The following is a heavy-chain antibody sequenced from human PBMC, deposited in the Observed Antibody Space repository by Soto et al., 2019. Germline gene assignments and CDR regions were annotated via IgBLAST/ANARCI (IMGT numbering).Heavy chain of an antibody. Sequence: QITLKESGPTLVKPTQTLTLTCTFSGFSLSTSGVGVGWIRQPPGKALEGLVIIYWDDAKRYSPSLRGRLTITKDTSKNQVVLTMTNVDPEDTATYFCAHRRIGVSQWNYGDFDYWGQGTLVTVSS. CDR1: GFSLSTSGVG. J-gene: IGHJ4*02. D-gene: IGHD1-7*01. CDR3: AHRRIGVSQWNYGDFDY. CDR2: IYWDDAK. V-gene: IGHV2-5*02.